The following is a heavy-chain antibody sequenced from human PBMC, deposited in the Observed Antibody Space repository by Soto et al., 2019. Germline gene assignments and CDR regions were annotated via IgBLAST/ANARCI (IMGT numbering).Heavy chain of an antibody. CDR2: IIPLFGTA. CDR3: VNKAACGGECYGFDS. J-gene: IGHJ4*02. Sequence: QVQLVQSGAAVKKPGSSVKISCKASGGTYSSNTINWVRQTAGKGLEWMGGIIPLFGTANYAEKFRGRVTISGDRSTNTGYLEMGSLRPEDTAVYYCVNKAACGGECYGFDSWGQGTLVTVSS. V-gene: IGHV1-69*06. CDR1: GGTYSSNT. D-gene: IGHD2-21*01.